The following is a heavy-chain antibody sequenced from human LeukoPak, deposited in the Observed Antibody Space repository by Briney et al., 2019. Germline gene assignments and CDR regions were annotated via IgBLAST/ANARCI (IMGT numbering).Heavy chain of an antibody. CDR2: INHSGST. CDR3: ARYAARYSYGLDHFDY. J-gene: IGHJ4*02. V-gene: IGHV4-34*01. Sequence: SETLSLTCAVYGGSFSGYYWSWIRQPPGKGLEWIGEINHSGSTNYNPSLKSRVTISVDTSKNQFSLKLSSVTAADTAVYYCARYAARYSYGLDHFDYWGQGTLVTVSS. CDR1: GGSFSGYY. D-gene: IGHD5-18*01.